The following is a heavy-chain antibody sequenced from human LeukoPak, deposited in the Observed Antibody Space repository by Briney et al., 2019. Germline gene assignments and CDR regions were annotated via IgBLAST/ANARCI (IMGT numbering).Heavy chain of an antibody. CDR3: AKNRGLYDY. J-gene: IGHJ4*02. CDR1: NFAFSTYA. D-gene: IGHD2/OR15-2a*01. Sequence: PGGSLRLSCAASNFAFSTYAMTWVRQAPGKRLEWVSSITGSGAGTFYADSVKGRFTISRDNSKNTLYLQMNSLRAEDTAVYYCAKNRGLYDYWGQGTLVTVSS. V-gene: IGHV3-23*01. CDR2: ITGSGAGT.